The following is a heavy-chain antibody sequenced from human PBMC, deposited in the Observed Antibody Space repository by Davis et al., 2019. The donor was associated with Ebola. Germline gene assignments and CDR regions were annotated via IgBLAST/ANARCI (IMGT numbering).Heavy chain of an antibody. CDR3: AKDLTSWFGETDYYYYGMDV. V-gene: IGHV3-30*18. J-gene: IGHJ6*02. CDR2: ISYDGSNK. Sequence: GESLKISCAASGFTFSSYGMHWVRQAPGKGLEWVAVISYDGSNKYYADSVKGRFTISRDNSKNTLYLQMNSLRAEDTAVYYCAKDLTSWFGETDYYYYGMDVWGQGTTVTVSS. CDR1: GFTFSSYG. D-gene: IGHD3-10*01.